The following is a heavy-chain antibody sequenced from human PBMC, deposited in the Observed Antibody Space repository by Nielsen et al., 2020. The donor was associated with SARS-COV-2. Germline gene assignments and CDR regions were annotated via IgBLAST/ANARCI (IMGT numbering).Heavy chain of an antibody. J-gene: IGHJ6*02. CDR3: ARDSPYGWGNVHYLYGMDV. D-gene: IGHD3-10*01. V-gene: IGHV1-18*01. Sequence: WVRQAPGQGLEWMGWISAYNGKTNYAQNFQGRVTMTTDRFTSTAYMELRSLSPDDTAVYYCARDSPYGWGNVHYLYGMDVWGQGTTVTAP. CDR2: ISAYNGKT.